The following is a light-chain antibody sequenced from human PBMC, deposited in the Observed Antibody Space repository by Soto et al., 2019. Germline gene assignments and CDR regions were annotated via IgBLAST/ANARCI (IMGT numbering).Light chain of an antibody. Sequence: EVLLTQSPATLSLSPGETATLFCRASQSVTTYLAWYQQKPGQPPRLLIYDASNRATGIPARFSGSGSGTDFTLPLSSLEPEDFAVYYCQQRSNWPPAITFGQATRLEI. CDR1: QSVTTY. CDR2: DAS. J-gene: IGKJ5*01. V-gene: IGKV3-11*01. CDR3: QQRSNWPPAIT.